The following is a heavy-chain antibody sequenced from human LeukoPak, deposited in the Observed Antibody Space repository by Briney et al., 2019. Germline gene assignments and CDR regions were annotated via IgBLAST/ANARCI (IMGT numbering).Heavy chain of an antibody. V-gene: IGHV3-48*03. CDR2: ISSSGSTI. J-gene: IGHJ6*02. Sequence: GGSLRLPCAASGFTFSSYEMNWVRQALGKGLEWVSYISSSGSTICYADSVRGRFTISRDNAKNSLYLQMNSLRAEDTAVYYCASADYGSGSYYNTDYYYGMDVWGQGTTVTVSS. D-gene: IGHD3-10*01. CDR1: GFTFSSYE. CDR3: ASADYGSGSYYNTDYYYGMDV.